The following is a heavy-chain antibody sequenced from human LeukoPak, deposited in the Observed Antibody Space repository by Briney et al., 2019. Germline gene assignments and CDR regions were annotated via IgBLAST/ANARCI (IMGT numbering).Heavy chain of an antibody. V-gene: IGHV3-30*18. CDR1: AFTFNRYG. CDR3: AKEPAEYSSGWYYAD. J-gene: IGHJ4*02. CDR2: IAHDGSIT. D-gene: IGHD6-19*01. Sequence: GGSLRLSCAASAFTFNRYGMQWVRQAPGKGPEWVGVIAHDGSITHYADSVKGRFTISRDNSKNALYLQMNSLRSEDTAVYFCAKEPAEYSSGWYYADWGQGTLVTVSS.